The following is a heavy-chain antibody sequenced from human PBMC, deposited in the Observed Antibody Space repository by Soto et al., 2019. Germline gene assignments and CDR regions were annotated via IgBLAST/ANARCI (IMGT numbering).Heavy chain of an antibody. V-gene: IGHV4-59*01. CDR1: AASFSKYY. J-gene: IGHJ4*02. CDR3: ASVTFGGVVLAH. Sequence: QVQLQESGPGRVKPSETLSLTCTVSAASFSKYYWSWIRQPPGKGLEWIGYIYFNGNTNYNPSLKRRVTISIDTSKKQISLNLTSVTDADTAVYYCASVTFGGVVLAHWGQGTLVTVSS. D-gene: IGHD3-16*01. CDR2: IYFNGNT.